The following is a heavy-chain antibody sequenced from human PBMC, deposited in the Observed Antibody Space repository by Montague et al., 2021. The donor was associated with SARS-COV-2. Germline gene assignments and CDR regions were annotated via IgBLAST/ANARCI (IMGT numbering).Heavy chain of an antibody. J-gene: IGHJ6*02. V-gene: IGHV4-34*01. CDR3: ARGRTVTTFYYYYYYGIDV. CDR1: GGSFSGYY. Sequence: SETLSLTCAVYGGSFSGYYWSWIRQPPGKGLEWIGEINHSGSTNYNPSLKSRVTISVDTSKNQFSLKLSSVTAADTAVYYCARGRTVTTFYYYYYYGIDVWGQGTTVTVSS. D-gene: IGHD4-17*01. CDR2: INHSGST.